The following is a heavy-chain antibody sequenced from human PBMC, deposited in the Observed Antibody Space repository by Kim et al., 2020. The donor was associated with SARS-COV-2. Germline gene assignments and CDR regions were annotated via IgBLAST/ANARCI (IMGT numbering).Heavy chain of an antibody. D-gene: IGHD4-17*01. CDR3: TNDYGGNFPRLY. Sequence: EYAASVKGRFTISRDDSKSIAYLQMNSLKTEDTAVYYCTNDYGGNFPRLYWGQGTLVTVSS. J-gene: IGHJ4*02. V-gene: IGHV3-49*02.